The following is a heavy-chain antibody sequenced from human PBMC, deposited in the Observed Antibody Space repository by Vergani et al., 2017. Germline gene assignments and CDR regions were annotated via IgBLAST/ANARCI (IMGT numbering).Heavy chain of an antibody. V-gene: IGHV4-39*01. CDR2: IYYSGST. J-gene: IGHJ4*02. CDR1: GGSISSSSYY. D-gene: IGHD5-18*01. Sequence: QLQLQESGPGLVKPSETLSLTCTASGGSISSSSYYWGWIRQPPGKGLEWIGSIYYSGSTYYNPSLKSRVTISVDTSKNQFSLKLSSVTAADTAVYYCARLEWIQLWLDYWGQGTLVTVSS. CDR3: ARLEWIQLWLDY.